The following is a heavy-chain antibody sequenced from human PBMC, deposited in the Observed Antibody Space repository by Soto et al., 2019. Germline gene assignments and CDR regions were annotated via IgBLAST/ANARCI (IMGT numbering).Heavy chain of an antibody. Sequence: EVQLVESGGGLVQPGGSLRLSCAASGFTVRSNYMSWVRQAPGKGLEWVSVIYSGGSTYYADSVKGRFTISRDNSKNTLYLQMNSLRAEDTAVYYCTRSGGNYWFDPWGQGILVTVSS. CDR1: GFTVRSNY. J-gene: IGHJ5*02. V-gene: IGHV3-66*01. CDR3: TRSGGNYWFDP. CDR2: IYSGGST. D-gene: IGHD2-21*02.